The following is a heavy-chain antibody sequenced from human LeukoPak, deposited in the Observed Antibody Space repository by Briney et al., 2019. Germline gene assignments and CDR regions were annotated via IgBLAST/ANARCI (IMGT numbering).Heavy chain of an antibody. CDR1: GGSIRSYY. J-gene: IGHJ5*02. V-gene: IGHV4-4*07. CDR2: IYSSGST. D-gene: IGHD4-23*01. CDR3: ARDPYGGGGWFDP. Sequence: SETLSLTCTVSGGSIRSYYWNWMRQPAGKGLEWIGRIYSSGSTNYYPSLKSRVTISKDNSKNQFSLKLTSVTAADTAVYYCARDPYGGGGWFDPWGQGTLVTVFS.